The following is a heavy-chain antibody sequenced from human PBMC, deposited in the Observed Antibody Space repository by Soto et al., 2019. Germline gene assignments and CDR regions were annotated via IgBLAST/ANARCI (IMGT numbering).Heavy chain of an antibody. J-gene: IGHJ4*02. Sequence: SETLSLTCTVSDGSISSSSYYWGWIRQPPGKGLEWIGSIYYSGSTYYNPSLKSRVTISVDTSKNQFSLKLSSVTAADTAVYYCTRREYYGSSGYQRGFDYWGQGTLVTVSS. D-gene: IGHD3-22*01. CDR3: TRREYYGSSGYQRGFDY. CDR2: IYYSGST. V-gene: IGHV4-39*01. CDR1: DGSISSSSYY.